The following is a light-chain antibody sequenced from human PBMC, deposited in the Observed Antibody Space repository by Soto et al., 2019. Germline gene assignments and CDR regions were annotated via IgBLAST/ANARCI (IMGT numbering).Light chain of an antibody. Sequence: QSVLTQPASVSGSPGQSITISCTGTSSDVGGYNYVSWYQQHPGKAPKLMIYEVSNRPSGDSDRFSGSKSGNTASLTISGLQAEDEADYYCSSYTSSSTPYVFGSGT. V-gene: IGLV2-14*03. J-gene: IGLJ1*01. CDR3: SSYTSSSTPYV. CDR1: SSDVGGYNY. CDR2: EVS.